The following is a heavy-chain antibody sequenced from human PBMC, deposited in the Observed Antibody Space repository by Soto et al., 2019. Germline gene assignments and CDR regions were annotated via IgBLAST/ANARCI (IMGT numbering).Heavy chain of an antibody. Sequence: GGSLRLSCAASGFTFSSYSMNWVRQAPGKGLEWVSSISSSSSYIYYADSVKGRFTISRDNAKNSLYLQMNSLRAEDTAVYYCARDLVRGGPLVGATSFAPPDYWGQGTLVTVSS. J-gene: IGHJ4*02. CDR2: ISSSSSYI. V-gene: IGHV3-21*01. D-gene: IGHD1-26*01. CDR3: ARDLVRGGPLVGATSFAPPDY. CDR1: GFTFSSYS.